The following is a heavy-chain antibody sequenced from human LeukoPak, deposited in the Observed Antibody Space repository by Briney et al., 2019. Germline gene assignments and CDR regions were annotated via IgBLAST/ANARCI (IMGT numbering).Heavy chain of an antibody. CDR3: ARVTREAARYWYFDL. V-gene: IGHV1-8*01. CDR2: MNPNSGNT. Sequence: ASVKVSCKASGYTFTSYDINWVRQATGQGLEWMGWMNPNSGNTGYAQKFQGRVTMTRNTSISTAYMELSSLRSEDTAVYFCARVTREAARYWYFDLWGRGTLVTVSS. CDR1: GYTFTSYD. J-gene: IGHJ2*01. D-gene: IGHD6-6*01.